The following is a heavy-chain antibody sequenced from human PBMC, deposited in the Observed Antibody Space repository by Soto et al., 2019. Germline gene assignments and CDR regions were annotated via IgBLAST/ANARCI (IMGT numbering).Heavy chain of an antibody. CDR2: IKSDGSST. Sequence: EVQLVESGGGLVQPGGSLRLSCAASGFTFSTYWMHWVHQAPGKGLVWVSRIKSDGSSTTYADSVKGRFTISRDNARNTRYLQMNSLRAEDTAVYYCARDYIVRGRDSNWFDPWGQGTLVTVSS. CDR1: GFTFSTYW. J-gene: IGHJ5*02. CDR3: ARDYIVRGRDSNWFDP. D-gene: IGHD3-10*01. V-gene: IGHV3-74*01.